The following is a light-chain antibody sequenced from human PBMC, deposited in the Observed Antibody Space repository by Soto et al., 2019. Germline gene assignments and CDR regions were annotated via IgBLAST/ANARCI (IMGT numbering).Light chain of an antibody. J-gene: IGKJ5*01. CDR3: QQYENLPV. CDR2: KAS. CDR1: QSISSW. V-gene: IGKV1-5*03. Sequence: DIQMTKSPAAVSASVGDRVTITFRASQSISSWLAWYQQKPGKAPKLLIYKASSLESGVPSRFSGSGSGTEFTLTISSLQPEEIATYYCQQYENLPVFGQGTRLEIK.